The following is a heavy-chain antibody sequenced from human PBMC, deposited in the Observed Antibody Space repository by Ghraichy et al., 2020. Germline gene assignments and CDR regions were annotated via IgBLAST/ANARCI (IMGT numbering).Heavy chain of an antibody. Sequence: GGSLRLSCAASGFTFSSYALCWVRQAPGMGLEWASSITTDSNTFYADSVKGRFTISRDNSKHTLYVQMNSLRAEDTAVYYCAKGTETGTTSLDYWGQGTLVTVSS. CDR3: AKGTETGTTSLDY. J-gene: IGHJ4*02. D-gene: IGHD1-1*01. V-gene: IGHV3-23*01. CDR1: GFTFSSYA. CDR2: ITTDSNT.